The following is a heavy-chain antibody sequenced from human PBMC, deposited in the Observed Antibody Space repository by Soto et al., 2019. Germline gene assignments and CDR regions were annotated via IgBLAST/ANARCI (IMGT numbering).Heavy chain of an antibody. CDR2: IVPLFGTA. CDR3: ARDGDPGYSFWSGPLGGGRFEP. D-gene: IGHD3-3*01. J-gene: IGHJ5*02. CDR1: GGTFGNTA. Sequence: QVQLVQSGAEVKEPGSSVNVSCKTSGGTFGNTAVTWVRQVPGQGLEWIGGIVPLFGTANYAQKFRGRVMITAAESTSPAYMDLGSLRSDDTAIYYCARDGDPGYSFWSGPLGGGRFEPWGQGTLVTVSS. V-gene: IGHV1-69*12.